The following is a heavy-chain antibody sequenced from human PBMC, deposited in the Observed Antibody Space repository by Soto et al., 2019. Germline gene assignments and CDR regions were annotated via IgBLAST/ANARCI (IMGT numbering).Heavy chain of an antibody. D-gene: IGHD2-2*01. V-gene: IGHV1-8*01. J-gene: IGHJ6*03. CDR3: AIALSVVPAAPAVTYYYYYMDV. CDR2: MNPNSGNT. CDR1: GYTFTSYD. Sequence: ASVKVSCKASGYTFTSYDINWVRQATGQGLERMGWMNPNSGNTGYEQKIQGRVTMTRNTSISTDYMELSRLRYEDTAVYYCAIALSVVPAAPAVTYYYYYMDVWGKGTTVTVSS.